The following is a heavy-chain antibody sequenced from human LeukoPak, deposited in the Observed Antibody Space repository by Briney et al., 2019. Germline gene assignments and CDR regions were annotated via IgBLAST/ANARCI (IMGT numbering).Heavy chain of an antibody. D-gene: IGHD3-10*01. V-gene: IGHV4-59*12. CDR1: GGSINSYY. CDR2: IYSSGST. Sequence: SETLSLTCTVSGGSINSYYWSWIRQPPGKGLEWIAYIYSSGSTLYNPSLKSRVTLSVDTSKNQFSLKLSSVTAADTAVYYCARDVWFGELFYYYYYYGMDVWGQGTTVTVSS. J-gene: IGHJ6*02. CDR3: ARDVWFGELFYYYYYYGMDV.